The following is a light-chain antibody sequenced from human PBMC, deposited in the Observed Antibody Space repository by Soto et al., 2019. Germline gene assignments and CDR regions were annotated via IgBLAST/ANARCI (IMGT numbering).Light chain of an antibody. CDR1: SSDVGGYNY. J-gene: IGLJ1*01. CDR2: DVS. V-gene: IGLV2-14*01. Sequence: QSVLTQPASVSGSPGQSITISCTGTSSDVGGYNYVSWYQQHPGKAPTLMIYDVSNQPSGVSNRFSGSKSGNTASLTISGLQVKNGPNYCVSSYTRISTYVFGTGTKVTVL. CDR3: SSYTRISTYV.